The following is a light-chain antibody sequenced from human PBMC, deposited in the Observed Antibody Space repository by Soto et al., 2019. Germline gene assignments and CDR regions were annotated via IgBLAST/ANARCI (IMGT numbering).Light chain of an antibody. Sequence: AIRMTQSPSSLSASIGDTVTITCRASQGIDSVLAWYQQKPWTAPKVLISGASDLHGGVPSRFSGSGSRPDFTLTITHLQSEDFATYYCQHYLNYPITFGQGTRLEIK. J-gene: IGKJ5*01. CDR2: GAS. CDR1: QGIDSV. CDR3: QHYLNYPIT. V-gene: IGKV1-8*01.